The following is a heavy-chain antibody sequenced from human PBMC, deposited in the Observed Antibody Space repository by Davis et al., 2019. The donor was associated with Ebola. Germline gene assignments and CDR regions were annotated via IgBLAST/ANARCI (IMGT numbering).Heavy chain of an antibody. J-gene: IGHJ4*02. D-gene: IGHD3-9*01. Sequence: GGSLRLSCAASGFTFNQYAMTWVRQAPGKGLEWVANIKQDGGDKYYVDSVKGRFTISRDNAKNSLYLQMNSLRAEDTALYYCAKVGGRYLDWLPLDYWGQGTLVTVSS. CDR1: GFTFNQYA. CDR3: AKVGGRYLDWLPLDY. V-gene: IGHV3-7*03. CDR2: IKQDGGDK.